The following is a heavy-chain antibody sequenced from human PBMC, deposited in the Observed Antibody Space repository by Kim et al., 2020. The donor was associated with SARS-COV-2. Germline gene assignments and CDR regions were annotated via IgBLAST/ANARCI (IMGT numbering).Heavy chain of an antibody. CDR1: GYTFTSYG. V-gene: IGHV1-18*01. CDR2: ISAYNGNT. CDR3: ARGVLDYDILTGYYKVTLIDY. D-gene: IGHD3-9*01. J-gene: IGHJ4*02. Sequence: ASVKVSCKASGYTFTSYGISWVRQAPGQGLEWMGWISAYNGNTNYAQKLQGRVTMTTDTSTSTAYMELRSLRSDDTAVYYCARGVLDYDILTGYYKVTLIDYWGQGTLVTVSS.